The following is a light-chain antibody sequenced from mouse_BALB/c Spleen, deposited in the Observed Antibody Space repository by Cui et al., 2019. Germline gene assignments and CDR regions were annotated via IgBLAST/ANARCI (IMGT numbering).Light chain of an antibody. J-gene: IGKJ4*01. Sequence: DIQMTQSPASLSVPVGETVTITCRASENIYSNLAWYQQKQGKSPQLLVYAATNLADGVPSRFSGSGSGTQYSLKINSLQSEDFGSYYCQHFWGTPFTFGSGTKLEIK. CDR1: ENIYSN. V-gene: IGKV12-46*01. CDR3: QHFWGTPFT. CDR2: AAT.